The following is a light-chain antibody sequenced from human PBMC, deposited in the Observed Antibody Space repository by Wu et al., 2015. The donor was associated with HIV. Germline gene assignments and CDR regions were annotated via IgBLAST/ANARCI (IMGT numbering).Light chain of an antibody. CDR3: QQRSNWPPT. J-gene: IGKJ4*01. V-gene: IGKV3-11*01. Sequence: EIVLTQSPATLSLSPGERATLSCRAGQGVSSYLAWYQQKPGQAPRLLIYDASNRATGIPARFSGSGSGTDFTLTISSLEAEDFAVYYCQQRSNWPPTLGGGTKVE. CDR2: DAS. CDR1: QGVSSY.